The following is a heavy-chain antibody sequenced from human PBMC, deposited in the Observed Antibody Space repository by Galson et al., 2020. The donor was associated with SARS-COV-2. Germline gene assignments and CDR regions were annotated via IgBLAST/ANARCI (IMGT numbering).Heavy chain of an antibody. CDR1: GGSISSSNYY. CDR3: ARQILTGYYSFYYFDF. D-gene: IGHD3-9*01. V-gene: IGHV4-39*01. J-gene: IGHJ4*02. CDR2: IYYTESN. Sequence: SETLSLTCTVSGGSISSSNYYWGWVRQPPGEGLEWIGSIYYTESNYYNPSLTSRVTMSVDTSRNQFSLKLSSVTAADTAVYYCARQILTGYYSFYYFDFWGQGTLVTVSS.